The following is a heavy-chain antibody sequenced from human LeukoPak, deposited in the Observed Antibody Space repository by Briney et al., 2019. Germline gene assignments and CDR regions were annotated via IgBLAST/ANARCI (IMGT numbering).Heavy chain of an antibody. Sequence: ASVKVSCKASGYTFTSYDINWVRQATGQGLEWMGWMNPNSGNTGYAQKFQGRVTMTRNTSISTAYMGLSSLRSEDTAVYYCARGYNWGEALDYWGQGTLVTVSS. V-gene: IGHV1-8*01. CDR2: MNPNSGNT. D-gene: IGHD7-27*01. CDR1: GYTFTSYD. CDR3: ARGYNWGEALDY. J-gene: IGHJ4*02.